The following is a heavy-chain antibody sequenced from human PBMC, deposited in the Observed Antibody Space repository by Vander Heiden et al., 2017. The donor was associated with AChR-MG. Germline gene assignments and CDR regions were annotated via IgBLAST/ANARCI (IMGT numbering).Heavy chain of an antibody. J-gene: IGHJ4*02. Sequence: EVQLVESGGGLVKPGGSLSLSCAASGFIFTNAWMRWVRQAPGKGLEWVGRIKSKADGGTTDYAAPVKDRFIISRDDSINTLYLQMDSLKTEDTAVYYCTTEGSSRKMDYWGQGTLVSVSS. V-gene: IGHV3-15*01. CDR1: GFIFTNAW. D-gene: IGHD6-13*01. CDR3: TTEGSSRKMDY. CDR2: IKSKADGGTT.